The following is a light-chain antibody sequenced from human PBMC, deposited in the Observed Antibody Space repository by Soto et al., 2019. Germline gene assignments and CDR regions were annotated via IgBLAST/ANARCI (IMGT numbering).Light chain of an antibody. J-gene: IGLJ2*01. CDR1: SSNIGAGYD. V-gene: IGLV1-40*01. CDR2: GNS. CDR3: QSYDSSLRGV. Sequence: QSVLTQPPSVSGAPXQRVTXSCTGSSSNIGAGYDVHWYQQLPGTAPKLLIYGNSNRPSGVPDRFSGSKSGTSASLAITGLQAEDEADYYCQSYDSSLRGVFGGGTKLTVL.